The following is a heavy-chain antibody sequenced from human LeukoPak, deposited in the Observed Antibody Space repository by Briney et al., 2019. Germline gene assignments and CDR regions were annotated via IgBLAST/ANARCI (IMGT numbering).Heavy chain of an antibody. V-gene: IGHV4-59*01. CDR3: ARTGYGGYYYYYMDV. J-gene: IGHJ6*03. Sequence: SETLSLTRTVSGGSISSYYWSWIRQPPAKGLEWIGYIYYSGSTNYNPSLKSRVTISVDTSKNQFSLKLSSVTAADTAVYYCARTGYGGYYYYYMDVWGKGTTVTVSS. D-gene: IGHD5-12*01. CDR2: IYYSGST. CDR1: GGSISSYY.